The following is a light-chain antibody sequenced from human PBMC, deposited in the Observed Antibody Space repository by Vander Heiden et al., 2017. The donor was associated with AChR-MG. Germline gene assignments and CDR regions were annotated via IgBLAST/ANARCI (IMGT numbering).Light chain of an antibody. Sequence: QSALTQPAPVSGSPGQSITISCTGSSSDVGSYNLVSWYQHHPGNAPKLLIYEGSQRPSGVSNRFSGSKSGNAASLTISGLQAEDEADYYCCSYAGSDTYVFGSGTKVTVL. J-gene: IGLJ1*01. CDR2: EGS. V-gene: IGLV2-23*01. CDR3: CSYAGSDTYV. CDR1: SSDVGSYNL.